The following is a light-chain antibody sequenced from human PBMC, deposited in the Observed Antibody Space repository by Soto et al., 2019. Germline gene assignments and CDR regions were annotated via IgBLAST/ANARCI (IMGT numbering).Light chain of an antibody. CDR2: EVS. CDR1: SSDVGGYNY. Sequence: QSALTQPASVSGSPGQSITISCTGTSSDVGGYNYVSWYQQHPGKAPKLMIYEVSNRPSGVSNRFSGYKSGNTDSLTISGLQAEDEADYYCSSYTSSSTLVFGGGTKLTV. V-gene: IGLV2-14*01. CDR3: SSYTSSSTLV. J-gene: IGLJ3*02.